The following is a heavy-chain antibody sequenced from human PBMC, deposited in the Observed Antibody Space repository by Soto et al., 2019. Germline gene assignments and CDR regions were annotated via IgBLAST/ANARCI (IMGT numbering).Heavy chain of an antibody. CDR1: GFTFSSYA. CDR3: AKAKNGYYSSSATDYYYGMDV. CDR2: ISGSGGST. Sequence: GGSLRLSCAASGFTFSSYAMSWVRQAPGKGLEWVSAISGSGGSTYYADSVKGRFTISRDNSKNTLYLQMNSLRAEDTAVYYCAKAKNGYYSSSATDYYYGMDVWGQGTTVTVSS. J-gene: IGHJ6*02. V-gene: IGHV3-23*01. D-gene: IGHD6-6*01.